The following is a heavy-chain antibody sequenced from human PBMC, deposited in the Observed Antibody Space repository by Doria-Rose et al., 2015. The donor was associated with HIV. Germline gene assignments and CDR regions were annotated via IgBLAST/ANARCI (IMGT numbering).Heavy chain of an antibody. CDR3: ARERPRLDY. CDR1: GGSFSGYY. V-gene: IGHV4-34*01. D-gene: IGHD6-6*01. CDR2: INDRGST. J-gene: IGHJ4*02. Sequence: QVQLQQWGAGLLKPSETLSLTCGVYGGSFSGYYWAWIRQPPGKGLEWIGEINDRGSTNYSPSLKSRVTISVDPSKSQFSLKLSSVTAADTAVYYCARERPRLDYWGQGTLVTVSS.